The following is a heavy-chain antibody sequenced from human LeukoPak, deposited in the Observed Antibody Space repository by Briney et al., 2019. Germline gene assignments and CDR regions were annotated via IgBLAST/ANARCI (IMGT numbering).Heavy chain of an antibody. CDR1: GGSISSSSYY. CDR3: ARRSIGGGSYYYYYMDV. J-gene: IGHJ6*03. CDR2: IYYSGST. V-gene: IGHV4-39*01. D-gene: IGHD3-16*01. Sequence: SETLSLTCTVSGGSISSSSYYWGWIRQPPGKGLEWIGRIYYSGSTYYNPSLKSRVTISVDTSKNQFSLKLSSVTAADTAVYYCARRSIGGGSYYYYYMDVWGKGTTVTVSS.